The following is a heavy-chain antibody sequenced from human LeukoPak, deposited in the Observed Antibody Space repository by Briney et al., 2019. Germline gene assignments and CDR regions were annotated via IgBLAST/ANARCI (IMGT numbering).Heavy chain of an antibody. V-gene: IGHV4-39*07. CDR2: IYYSGST. CDR1: GGSISSSSYY. CDR3: ARKGEPIIPHNWFDP. D-gene: IGHD3-16*01. Sequence: PSETLSLTCTVSGGSISSSSYYWGWIRQPPGKGLEWIGSIYYSGSTYYNPSLKSRVTISVDTSKNQFSLKLSSVTAADTAVYYCARKGEPIIPHNWFDPWGQGTLVTVSS. J-gene: IGHJ5*02.